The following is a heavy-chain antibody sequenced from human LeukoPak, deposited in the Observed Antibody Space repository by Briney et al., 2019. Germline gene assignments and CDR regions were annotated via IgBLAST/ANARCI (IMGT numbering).Heavy chain of an antibody. CDR1: GLTFGSYW. V-gene: IGHV3-7*01. CDR3: ASTFPYCSGGTCAL. Sequence: PGGSLRLSCAASGLTFGSYWMSWVRQAPGKGLEWVANIHPDGGVKNYVDSVKGRFTISRDNAANSLYLQVHSLRAEDTAVYYCASTFPYCSGGTCALRGQGTLVTVSS. J-gene: IGHJ4*02. CDR2: IHPDGGVK. D-gene: IGHD2-15*01.